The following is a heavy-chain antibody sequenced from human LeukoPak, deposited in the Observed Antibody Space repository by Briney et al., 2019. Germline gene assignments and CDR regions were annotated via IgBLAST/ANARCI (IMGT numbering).Heavy chain of an antibody. Sequence: SQTLSLTCTVSGGSISSGSYYWSWLRQPAGKGLQWIGRIYTSGSTNYNPSLKSRVTISVDTSKNQLSLKLSSVTAADTAVYYCAREVWGMDGYNFYPDYWGQGTLVTVSS. D-gene: IGHD5-24*01. J-gene: IGHJ4*02. CDR1: GGSISSGSYY. CDR2: IYTSGST. V-gene: IGHV4-61*02. CDR3: AREVWGMDGYNFYPDY.